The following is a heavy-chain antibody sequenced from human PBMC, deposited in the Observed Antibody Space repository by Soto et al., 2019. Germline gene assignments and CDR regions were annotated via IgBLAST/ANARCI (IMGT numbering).Heavy chain of an antibody. CDR1: RGSFNNYYW. CDR2: ISPAGSGT. Sequence: VQLQQWGAGLLKPSETLSLTCEVSRGSFNNYYWMYWVRQAPGKGLVWVSHISPAGSGTSYADSVRGRFTVSRDNAENTLYLQMNSLRAEDTAVYYCARGRPGGVERVMDVWGQGTTVTVS. V-gene: IGHV3-74*01. J-gene: IGHJ6*02. D-gene: IGHD3-16*01. CDR3: ARGRPGGVERVMDV.